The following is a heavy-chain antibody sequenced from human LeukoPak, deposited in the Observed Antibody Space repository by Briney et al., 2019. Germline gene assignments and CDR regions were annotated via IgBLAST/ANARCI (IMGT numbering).Heavy chain of an antibody. CDR2: INHSGST. V-gene: IGHV4-34*01. CDR3: ARESPLYDAFDI. J-gene: IGHJ3*02. CDR1: GGSFSGYY. Sequence: SETLSLTCAVYGGSFSGYYWSWIRQPPGKGLEWIGEINHSGSTNYNPSLKSRVTISVDTSKNQFSLKLSSVTAADTAVYYCARESPLYDAFDIWGQGTMVTVSS.